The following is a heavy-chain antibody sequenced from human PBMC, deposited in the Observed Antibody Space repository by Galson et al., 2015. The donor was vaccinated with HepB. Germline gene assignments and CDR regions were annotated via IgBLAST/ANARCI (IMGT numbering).Heavy chain of an antibody. Sequence: QSGAEVKKPGESLSISCKGSGYDFASYWISWVRQMPGKGLEWMGRIDPADSYTNYSPSFQGHVTISTDKSTSTAFLQWSSLKASDTAIYYCARHESVEFYASESHYELVHWGQGTLVTVSS. J-gene: IGHJ4*02. CDR3: ARHESVEFYASESHYELVH. CDR1: GYDFASYW. V-gene: IGHV5-10-1*01. D-gene: IGHD3-10*01. CDR2: IDPADSYT.